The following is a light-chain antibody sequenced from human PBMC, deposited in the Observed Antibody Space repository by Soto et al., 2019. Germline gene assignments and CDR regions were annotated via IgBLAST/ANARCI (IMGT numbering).Light chain of an antibody. Sequence: DLQMTQSPSSLSASVGDRVTITCQASQDISNYLNWYQQKPGKAPKLLIYDASNLETGVPSRFSGSGSGTDFTFTISSLQPEDIATYYCQQYDNLPPFTVGPGTKVDIK. CDR1: QDISNY. CDR2: DAS. CDR3: QQYDNLPPFT. J-gene: IGKJ3*01. V-gene: IGKV1-33*01.